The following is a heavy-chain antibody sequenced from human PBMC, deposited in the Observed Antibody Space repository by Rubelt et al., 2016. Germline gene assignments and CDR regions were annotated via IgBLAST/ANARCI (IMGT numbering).Heavy chain of an antibody. V-gene: IGHV4-39*07. CDR3: ARDPWMVPLLFDP. J-gene: IGHJ5*02. CDR1: GGSISSIIYY. Sequence: QLQLQESGPGLVKPSETLSLSCTVSGGSISSIIYYWGWIRQPPGKGLEWIGSIHDSGTTYYNPSLKSRVTISVDTSRNQFSLKVSSVTAADTAIYYCARDPWMVPLLFDPWGQGTLVTVSS. CDR2: IHDSGTT. D-gene: IGHD6-19*01.